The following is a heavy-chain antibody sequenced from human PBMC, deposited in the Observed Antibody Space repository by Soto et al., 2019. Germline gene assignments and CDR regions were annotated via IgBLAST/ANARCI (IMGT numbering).Heavy chain of an antibody. CDR3: ARGRYALGV. CDR1: GFNVGDYE. Sequence: LRLSCVASGFNVGDYEMNWVRQAPGKGLEWISMITSGGTVFYYADSVRGRFAISRDDTENSLHLQMNSLRVEDTAMYYCARGRYALGVWGQGTTVTVSS. V-gene: IGHV3-48*03. CDR2: ITSGGTVF. J-gene: IGHJ6*02. D-gene: IGHD3-9*01.